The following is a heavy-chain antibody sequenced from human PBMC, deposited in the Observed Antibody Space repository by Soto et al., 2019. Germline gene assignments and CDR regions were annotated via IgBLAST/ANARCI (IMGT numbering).Heavy chain of an antibody. CDR3: AKDPTSYDSSAQFDS. V-gene: IGHV3-23*01. Sequence: GGSLRLSCAASGFSFNIFAMNWVRQAPGQGLEWVSGISGGGGSTYYADSVKGRFTISRDNSNNTLYLQMNSLRAEDTAVYYCAKDPTSYDSSAQFDSWGQGTLVTSP. D-gene: IGHD3-22*01. CDR2: ISGGGGST. CDR1: GFSFNIFA. J-gene: IGHJ4*02.